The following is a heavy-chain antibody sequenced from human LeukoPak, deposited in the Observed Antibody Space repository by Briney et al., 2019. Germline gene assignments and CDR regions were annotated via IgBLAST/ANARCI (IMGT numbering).Heavy chain of an antibody. J-gene: IGHJ4*02. CDR3: ARGRYYYGSGTTFDY. D-gene: IGHD3-10*01. V-gene: IGHV4-59*01. CDR2: IYYSGST. Sequence: PSETLSLTCTVSGGSISSYYWSWIRQPPGKGLEWIGYIYYSGSTNYNPSLKSRVTISVDTSKNQFSLKLSSVTAADTAVYYCARGRYYYGSGTTFDYWGQGTLVTVSS. CDR1: GGSISSYY.